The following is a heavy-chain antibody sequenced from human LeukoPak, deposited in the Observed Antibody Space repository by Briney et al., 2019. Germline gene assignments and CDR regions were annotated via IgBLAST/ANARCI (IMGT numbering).Heavy chain of an antibody. V-gene: IGHV4-31*03. D-gene: IGHD1-1*01. CDR2: NCYRWSP. CDR1: GSPINNGRYY. CDR3: ARVHDLGYYYYGMDV. Sequence: SQTLSPTCTVPGSPINNGRYYRSPIRQHPGEGLELSWYNCYRWSPYYNRSLKSRVTISVDTSKNQFSLKLSSVTAADTAVYYCARVHDLGYYYYGMDVWGQGTTVTVSS. J-gene: IGHJ6*02.